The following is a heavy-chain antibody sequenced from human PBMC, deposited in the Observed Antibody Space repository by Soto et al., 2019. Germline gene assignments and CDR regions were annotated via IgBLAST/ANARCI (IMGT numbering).Heavy chain of an antibody. V-gene: IGHV4-39*01. CDR1: GGSISSSSYY. D-gene: IGHD3-10*01. J-gene: IGHJ4*02. CDR3: AARMVRGVSLDY. CDR2: IYYSGST. Sequence: SETLSLTCTVSGGSISSSSYYWGWIRQPPGKGLEWIGSIYYSGSTYYNPSLKSRVTISVDTSKNQFSLKLSSVTAADTAVYYCAARMVRGVSLDYWGQGTLVTVSS.